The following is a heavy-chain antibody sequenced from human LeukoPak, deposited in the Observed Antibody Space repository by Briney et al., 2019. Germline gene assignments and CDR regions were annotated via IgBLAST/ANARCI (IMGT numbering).Heavy chain of an antibody. CDR2: IRYDGSNK. CDR3: AKDGGGYYPSYYYYIDV. Sequence: GGSLRLSCAASGFTFSSYGMHWVRQAPGKGLEWVAFIRYDGSNKYYADSVKGRFTISRDNSKNTLYLQMNSLRAEDTAVYYCAKDGGGYYPSYYYYIDVWGKGTTVTISS. V-gene: IGHV3-30*02. J-gene: IGHJ6*03. CDR1: GFTFSSYG. D-gene: IGHD3-22*01.